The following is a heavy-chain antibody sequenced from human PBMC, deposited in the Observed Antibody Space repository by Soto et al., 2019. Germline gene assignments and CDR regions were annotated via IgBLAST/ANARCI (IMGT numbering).Heavy chain of an antibody. CDR1: GFTFSSYA. CDR2: ISGSGGST. Sequence: PGGSLRLSCAASGFTFSSYAMSWVRQAPGKGLEWVSAISGSGGSTYYADSVKGRFTISRDNSKNTLYLQMNSLRAEDTAVYYCAKGGGVVVVAATPAYYYGMDVWGQGTTVPVSS. V-gene: IGHV3-23*01. CDR3: AKGGGVVVVAATPAYYYGMDV. J-gene: IGHJ6*02. D-gene: IGHD2-15*01.